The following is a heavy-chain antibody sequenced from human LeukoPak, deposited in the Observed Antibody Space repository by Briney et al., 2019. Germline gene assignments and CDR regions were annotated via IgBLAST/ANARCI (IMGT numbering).Heavy chain of an antibody. Sequence: SETLSLTCTVFGYSISSGYYWGWIRQPPGKGLEWIGSIYHSGSTYYNPSLKSRVTISVDTSKNQFSLKLSSVTAADTAVYYCARDDREGATRFDYWGQGTLVTVSS. V-gene: IGHV4-38-2*02. D-gene: IGHD1-26*01. CDR2: IYHSGST. J-gene: IGHJ4*02. CDR1: GYSISSGYY. CDR3: ARDDREGATRFDY.